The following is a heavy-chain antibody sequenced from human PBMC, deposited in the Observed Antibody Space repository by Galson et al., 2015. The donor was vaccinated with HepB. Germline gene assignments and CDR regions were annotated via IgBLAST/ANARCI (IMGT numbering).Heavy chain of an antibody. D-gene: IGHD2-2*01. CDR3: ARRGASTDAFDI. CDR1: GGSISGGTYY. CDR2: IYYSGST. J-gene: IGHJ3*02. Sequence: ETLSLTCTVSGGSISGGTYYWGWIRQLPGKGLEWIGRIYYSGSTYYNPSLKSRVTISVDTSKNQFSLKLSSVTAADTAVYYCARRGASTDAFDIWGQGTMVIASS. V-gene: IGHV4-39*01.